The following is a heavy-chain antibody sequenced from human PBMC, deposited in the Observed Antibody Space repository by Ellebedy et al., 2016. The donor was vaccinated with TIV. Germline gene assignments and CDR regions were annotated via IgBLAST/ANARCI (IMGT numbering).Heavy chain of an antibody. J-gene: IGHJ4*02. CDR3: ARDIQDCTGGNCYPDF. Sequence: AASVKVSCKASGYTFTSYYMHWVRQAPGQGLEWMGLINPSGGGTTYAQTFQGRVTMTRDTSTSTVYMDLSSLRSEDTAVYYCARDIQDCTGGNCYPDFWGQGTLVTVSS. CDR1: GYTFTSYY. D-gene: IGHD2-15*01. CDR2: INPSGGGT. V-gene: IGHV1-46*01.